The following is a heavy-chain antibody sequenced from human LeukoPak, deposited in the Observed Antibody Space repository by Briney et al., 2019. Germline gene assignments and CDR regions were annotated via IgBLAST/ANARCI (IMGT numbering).Heavy chain of an antibody. V-gene: IGHV3-23*01. Sequence: GGSLRLSCSASGFTFTTYAMSWVRQAPRKGLELVAVFRGRSDSPYSAASVKGRFTISRDNSKTTLYLEMNNLRAEDTAVYYCAKGSSSGRPSFFDYWGQGSLVAVSS. J-gene: IGHJ4*02. D-gene: IGHD3-10*01. CDR1: GFTFTTYA. CDR2: FRGRSDSP. CDR3: AKGSSSGRPSFFDY.